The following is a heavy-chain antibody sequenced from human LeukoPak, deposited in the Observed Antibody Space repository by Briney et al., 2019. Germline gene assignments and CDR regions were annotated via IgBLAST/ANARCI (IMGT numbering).Heavy chain of an antibody. CDR3: TTPWFDP. V-gene: IGHV4-34*01. CDR2: INHSGST. J-gene: IGHJ5*02. CDR1: GGSFSGYY. D-gene: IGHD1-14*01. Sequence: SETLSLTCAVYGGSFSGYYWSWSRQPPGKGLEWIGEINHSGSTNYNPSLKSRVTMSVDTSKNQFSLKLTSVTAADTAVYYCTTPWFDPWGQGTLVTVSS.